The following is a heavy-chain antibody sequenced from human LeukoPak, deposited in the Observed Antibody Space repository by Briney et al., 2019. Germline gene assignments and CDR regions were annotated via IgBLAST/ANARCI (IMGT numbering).Heavy chain of an antibody. V-gene: IGHV1-69*13. D-gene: IGHD1-14*01. J-gene: IGHJ6*03. CDR1: GGTFSSYA. CDR3: ARVYQSGYYMDV. Sequence: ASVKVSCKASGGTFSSYAISLVRQAPGQGLEWMGGIIPIFGTANYAQKFQGRVTITADESTSTAYMELSSLRSEDTAVYYCARVYQSGYYMDVWGKGTTVTVSS. CDR2: IIPIFGTA.